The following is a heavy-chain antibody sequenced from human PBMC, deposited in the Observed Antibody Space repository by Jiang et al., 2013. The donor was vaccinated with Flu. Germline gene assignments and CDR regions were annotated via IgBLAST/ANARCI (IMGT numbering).Heavy chain of an antibody. CDR3: ARIRRGSYYEKWFDP. V-gene: IGHV2-70*01. D-gene: IGHD1-26*01. CDR2: IDWDDDK. CDR1: GFSLTTSGMR. Sequence: KPTQTLTLTCTFSGFSLTTSGMRVSWFRQPPGKALEWLALIDWDDDKYYSTSLKTRLTISKDTAKNQVVLTMTNMDPVDTATYYCARIRRGSYYEKWFDPWGQGTLVTVSS. J-gene: IGHJ5*02.